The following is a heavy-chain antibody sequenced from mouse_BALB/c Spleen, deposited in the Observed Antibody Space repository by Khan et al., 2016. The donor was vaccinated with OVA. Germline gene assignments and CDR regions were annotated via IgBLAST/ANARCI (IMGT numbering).Heavy chain of an antibody. Sequence: EVELVESGGDLVKPGGSLKLSCAASGFTFSSYTMSWVRQTPEKRLEWVATISSGGSYTYYPASVKGRFTISRDNAKNTLYLQISSLKTEDTAMYYCTRDGNYAHWYFDVWGAGTTVTVSS. V-gene: IGHV5-6-4*01. CDR3: TRDGNYAHWYFDV. D-gene: IGHD2-1*01. CDR1: GFTFSSYT. J-gene: IGHJ1*01. CDR2: ISSGGSYT.